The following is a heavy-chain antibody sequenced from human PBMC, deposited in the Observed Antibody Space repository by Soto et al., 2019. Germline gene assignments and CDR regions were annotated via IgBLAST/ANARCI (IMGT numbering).Heavy chain of an antibody. CDR3: ARVHFDWPSYFDY. D-gene: IGHD3-9*01. Sequence: SGTLSLTCTVSGGSISSGGYYWSWIRQHPGKGLEWIGYIYYSGSTYYNPSLKSRVTISVDTSKNQFSLKLSSVTAADTAVYYCARVHFDWPSYFDYRGQGTLVTLAS. V-gene: IGHV4-31*02. CDR2: IYYSGST. J-gene: IGHJ4*02. CDR1: GGSISSGGYY.